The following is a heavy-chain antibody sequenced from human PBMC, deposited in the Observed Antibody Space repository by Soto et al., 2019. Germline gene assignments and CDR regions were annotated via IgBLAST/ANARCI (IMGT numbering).Heavy chain of an antibody. J-gene: IGHJ4*02. CDR3: AKWNGDGDH. CDR1: GFSLSTYG. V-gene: IGHV3-23*01. D-gene: IGHD1-1*01. Sequence: EVQLLESGGGLVQPGGSLRLSCAVSGFSLSTYGVTWVRQAPGKGLEWVSGVSGGSGTTHYADSVKGRFTITGDTSKNTVYLQMNSLRVEDTAVYYCAKWNGDGDHWGQGTLVTVSS. CDR2: VSGGSGTT.